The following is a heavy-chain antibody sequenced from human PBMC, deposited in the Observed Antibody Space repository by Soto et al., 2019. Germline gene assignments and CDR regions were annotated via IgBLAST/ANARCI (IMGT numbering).Heavy chain of an antibody. CDR2: IYYSGST. V-gene: IGHV4-31*03. CDR3: ARIGPEYCSSTSCYKYYFDY. Sequence: PSETLSLTCTVSGGSISSGGYYWSWIRQHPGKGLEWIGYIYYSGSTYYNPSLESRVTISVDTSKNQFSLKLSSVTAADTAVYYCARIGPEYCSSTSCYKYYFDYWGQGTLVTVSS. D-gene: IGHD2-2*02. CDR1: GGSISSGGYY. J-gene: IGHJ4*02.